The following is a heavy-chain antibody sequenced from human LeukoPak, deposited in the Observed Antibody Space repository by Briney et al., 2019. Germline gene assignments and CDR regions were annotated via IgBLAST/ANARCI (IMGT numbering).Heavy chain of an antibody. J-gene: IGHJ4*02. CDR3: AKEQIFGVVWEEGYYFDY. V-gene: IGHV3-21*01. Sequence: KAGGSLRLSCAASGFTFSSYGMNWVRQAPGKGLEWVSSISSSSSYIYYADSVKGRFTISRDNAKNSLYLQMNSLRAEDTAVYYCAKEQIFGVVWEEGYYFDYWGQGTLVTVSS. CDR2: ISSSSSYI. CDR1: GFTFSSYG. D-gene: IGHD3-3*01.